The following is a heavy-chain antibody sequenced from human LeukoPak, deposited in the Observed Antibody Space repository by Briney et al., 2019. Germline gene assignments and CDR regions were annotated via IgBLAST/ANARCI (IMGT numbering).Heavy chain of an antibody. CDR2: IKENGSEK. J-gene: IGHJ3*01. CDR1: GFTFSSYW. D-gene: IGHD2-21*01. CDR3: ALIGVVIPPDTYDV. V-gene: IGHV3-7*01. Sequence: GGSLRLSCAASGFTFSSYWMSWVRQAPGKGLEWVANIKENGSEKYYVDSVKGRFTISRDNSKKTLYLQMDSLRTEDTAFYYCALIGVVIPPDTYDVWGQGTLVTVSS.